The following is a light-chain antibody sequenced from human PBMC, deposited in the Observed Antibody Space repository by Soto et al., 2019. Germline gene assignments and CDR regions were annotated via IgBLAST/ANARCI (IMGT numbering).Light chain of an antibody. Sequence: QSALTQPPSASGSPGQSVTISCTGTSSDVGGYNYVSWYQQHPGKAPKLMIYEVSNRPSAVPDPFSGSKSGNTASLTVSGLQAEDEADYYCSSYAGSNMVVFGGGTKLTVL. CDR2: EVS. J-gene: IGLJ2*01. CDR3: SSYAGSNMVV. CDR1: SSDVGGYNY. V-gene: IGLV2-8*01.